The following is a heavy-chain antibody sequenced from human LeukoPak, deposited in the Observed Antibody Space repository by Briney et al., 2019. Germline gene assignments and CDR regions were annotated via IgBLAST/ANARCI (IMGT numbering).Heavy chain of an antibody. CDR3: AREYSSSSFDY. D-gene: IGHD6-6*01. J-gene: IGHJ4*02. CDR2: IIPIFGIA. CDR1: GGTFSSYA. Sequence: SVKVSCKAFGGTFSSYAISWVRQAPGQGLEWMGRIIPIFGIANYAQKFQGRVTITADKSTSTAYMELSSLRSEDTAVYYCAREYSSSSFDYWGQGTLVTVSS. V-gene: IGHV1-69*04.